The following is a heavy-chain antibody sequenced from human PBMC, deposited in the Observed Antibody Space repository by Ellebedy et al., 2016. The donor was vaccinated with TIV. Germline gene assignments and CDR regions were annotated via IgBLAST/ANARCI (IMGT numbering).Heavy chain of an antibody. CDR2: INQDGNEI. J-gene: IGHJ3*02. Sequence: GESLKISXEASGFIFSNYWMTWVRQAPGGGLEWVANINQDGNEIYYVETVKGRFTISRDNAKNSLFLQVNSLRAEESAVYYCARYCGGDCYSPHDAFDIWGQGTRVTVSS. CDR1: GFIFSNYW. D-gene: IGHD2-21*02. V-gene: IGHV3-7*04. CDR3: ARYCGGDCYSPHDAFDI.